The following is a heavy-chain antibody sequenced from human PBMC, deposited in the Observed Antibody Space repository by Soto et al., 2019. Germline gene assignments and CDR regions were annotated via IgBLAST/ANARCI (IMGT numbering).Heavy chain of an antibody. Sequence: ETLSLTCTVSGGSISSSSYYWGWTRQPPGKGLEWIGSIYHTGNAYYNPSLKSRVTISVDTSKNQFSLKLTSVTAADAALYYCARDFFDSSDYTTNWFDPWGQGTLVTGSS. CDR3: ARDFFDSSDYTTNWFDP. CDR1: GGSISSSSYY. J-gene: IGHJ5*02. D-gene: IGHD3-22*01. V-gene: IGHV4-39*01. CDR2: IYHTGNA.